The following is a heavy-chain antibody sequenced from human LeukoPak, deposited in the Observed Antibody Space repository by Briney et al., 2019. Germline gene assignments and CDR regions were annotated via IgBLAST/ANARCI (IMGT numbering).Heavy chain of an antibody. CDR2: ISSSSSYI. Sequence: GGSLRLSCAASGFTFSSYGMNWVRQAPGKGLEWVSSISSSSSYIYYADSVKGRFTISRDNAKNSLYLQMNSLRAEDTAVYYCARDPPYSSSWYPTQIDYWGQGTLVTVSS. V-gene: IGHV3-21*01. J-gene: IGHJ4*02. CDR3: ARDPPYSSSWYPTQIDY. D-gene: IGHD6-13*01. CDR1: GFTFSSYG.